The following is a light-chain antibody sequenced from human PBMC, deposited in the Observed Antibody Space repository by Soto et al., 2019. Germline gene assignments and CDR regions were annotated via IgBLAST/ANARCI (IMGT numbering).Light chain of an antibody. Sequence: QALLRQPRSVCGSPGQAVAISCPRTSSDVANYNYVSWYQQHPGKAPKLMIYDVNKRPSGVPYRFSGSKSGNTASLTISGLQAEDEDDYYCCSYAGTYKRVFGTGTKVTVL. V-gene: IGLV2-11*01. CDR1: SSDVANYNY. J-gene: IGLJ1*01. CDR3: CSYAGTYKRV. CDR2: DVN.